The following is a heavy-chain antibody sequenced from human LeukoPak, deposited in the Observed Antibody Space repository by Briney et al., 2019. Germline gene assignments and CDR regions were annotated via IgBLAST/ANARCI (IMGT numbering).Heavy chain of an antibody. Sequence: GGSLRLSCAASGFTFSSNGLSWFGKAPGKGLEWLPNINTDGSEKYYVDSVKGRFTISRDNAKNSLYLQMNSLRAEDTAVYYCARFRYCSGGSCYYYFDYWGQGTLVTVSS. V-gene: IGHV3-7*01. J-gene: IGHJ4*02. CDR3: ARFRYCSGGSCYYYFDY. CDR2: INTDGSEK. D-gene: IGHD2-15*01. CDR1: GFTFSSNG.